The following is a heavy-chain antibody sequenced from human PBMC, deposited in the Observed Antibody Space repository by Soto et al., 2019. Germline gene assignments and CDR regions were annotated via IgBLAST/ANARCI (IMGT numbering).Heavy chain of an antibody. CDR2: ISGSGGTT. D-gene: IGHD1-26*01. V-gene: IGHV3-23*01. J-gene: IGHJ6*02. CDR3: ARDVWETTSRYYGLDL. CDR1: GFTFRSYA. Sequence: SGRVSCAASGFTFRSYAMTWIRQAPGKRLEWVSGISGSGGTTSYTDSVKGRFTISRDNSKKTLFLEMKSLGVEDTAVYFCARDVWETTSRYYGLDLWGLGTTVTVSS.